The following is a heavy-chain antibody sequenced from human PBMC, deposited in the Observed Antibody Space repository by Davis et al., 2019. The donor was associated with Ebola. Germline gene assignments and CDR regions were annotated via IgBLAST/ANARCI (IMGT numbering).Heavy chain of an antibody. D-gene: IGHD5-24*01. CDR2: FDPEDGET. V-gene: IGHV1-24*01. J-gene: IGHJ4*02. CDR3: ATMPGGDGYNPDFDY. CDR1: GYTLTDLS. Sequence: ASVKVSCKVSGYTLTDLSMHWVRQAPGKGLEWMGGFDPEDGETIYAQKFQGRVTMTEDTSTDTAYMELSSLRSEDTAVYYCATMPGGDGYNPDFDYWGQGTLVTVSS.